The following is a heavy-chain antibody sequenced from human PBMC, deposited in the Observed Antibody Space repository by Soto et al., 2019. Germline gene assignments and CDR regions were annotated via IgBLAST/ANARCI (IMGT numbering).Heavy chain of an antibody. J-gene: IGHJ5*02. V-gene: IGHV4-34*01. CDR3: ARGPGSSSPTDGWFDP. Sequence: QVQLQQWGAGLLKPSETLSLTCAVYGGSFSGYYWSWIRQPPGKGLEWIGEINHSGSTNYNPSLKSRVTISVDTSKNQFSLKLSSVTAADTDVYYCARGPGSSSPTDGWFDPWGQGTLVTVSS. CDR2: INHSGST. D-gene: IGHD6-13*01. CDR1: GGSFSGYY.